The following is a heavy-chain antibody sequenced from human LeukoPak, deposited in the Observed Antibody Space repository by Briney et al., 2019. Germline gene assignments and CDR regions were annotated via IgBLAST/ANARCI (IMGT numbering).Heavy chain of an antibody. Sequence: GESLKISCKGSGYGFTSYWIGWVRQMPGKGLEWMGIIYPGDSDTRYSPSFQGQVTISADKSISTAYLQWSGLKASDTAMYYCARRGYSYGYTPYNWFDPWGQGTLVTVSS. CDR3: ARRGYSYGYTPYNWFDP. D-gene: IGHD5-18*01. J-gene: IGHJ5*02. CDR2: IYPGDSDT. CDR1: GYGFTSYW. V-gene: IGHV5-51*01.